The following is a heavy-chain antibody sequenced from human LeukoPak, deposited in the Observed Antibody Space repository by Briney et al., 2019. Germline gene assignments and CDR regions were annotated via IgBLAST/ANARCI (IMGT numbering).Heavy chain of an antibody. Sequence: SVTVSCKASGGTFSSYAISWVRQAPGQGLEWMGGIIPIFGTANYAQKFQGRVTITADESTSTAYMELSSLRSEDTAVYYCARSRLLMTSYFDYWGQGTLVTVSS. CDR3: ARSRLLMTSYFDY. D-gene: IGHD3-22*01. CDR2: IIPIFGTA. CDR1: GGTFSSYA. V-gene: IGHV1-69*13. J-gene: IGHJ4*02.